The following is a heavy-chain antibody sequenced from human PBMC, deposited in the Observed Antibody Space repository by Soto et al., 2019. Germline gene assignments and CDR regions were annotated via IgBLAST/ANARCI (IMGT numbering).Heavy chain of an antibody. V-gene: IGHV4-59*08. CDR2: IYYTGTT. J-gene: IGHJ4*02. CDR1: GSPISSYY. CDR3: ARLGDYYQAFDY. D-gene: IGHD3-22*01. Sequence: QVQLQESGPGLVKPSETLSLTCTVSGSPISSYYWSWFRQPPGQGLEWVGYIYYTGTTTYNPSFKSRITLSLDSSKSQFSLNLRSVTAADTAVYYCARLGDYYQAFDYWGQGALVTVSS.